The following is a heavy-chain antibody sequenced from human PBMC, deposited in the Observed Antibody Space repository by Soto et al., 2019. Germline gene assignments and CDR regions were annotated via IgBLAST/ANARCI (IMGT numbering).Heavy chain of an antibody. CDR1: GFSLSTGGVG. Sequence: QITLKESGPTLVKPTQTLTLTCTFSGFSLSTGGVGVGWIRQPPGEALEWLALIYWDNDKRYSPSLKSRLTPTKDASTSQVVLTMTNMDPVYTATYYCAHSRCGGDCLQSYSSHYYYGMDVWGQGTTVTVSS. CDR3: AHSRCGGDCLQSYSSHYYYGMDV. CDR2: IYWDNDK. V-gene: IGHV2-5*02. D-gene: IGHD2-21*02. J-gene: IGHJ6*02.